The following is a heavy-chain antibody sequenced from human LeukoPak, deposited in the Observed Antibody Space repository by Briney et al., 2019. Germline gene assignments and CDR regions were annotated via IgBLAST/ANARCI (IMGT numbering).Heavy chain of an antibody. J-gene: IGHJ4*02. Sequence: PSETLSLTCAVYGGSFSGYYWSWIRQPPGKGLEWIGEINHSGSTNYNPSLKSRVTISVDTSKNQFSLKLSSVTAADTAVYYCARGRSSGQQYKPYYYSDYWGQGTLVTVSS. D-gene: IGHD6-6*01. CDR1: GGSFSGYY. CDR3: ARGRSSGQQYKPYYYSDY. CDR2: INHSGST. V-gene: IGHV4-34*01.